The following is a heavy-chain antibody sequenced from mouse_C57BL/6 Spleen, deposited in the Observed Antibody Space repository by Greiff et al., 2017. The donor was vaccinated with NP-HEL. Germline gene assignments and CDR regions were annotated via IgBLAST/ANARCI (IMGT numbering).Heavy chain of an antibody. CDR2: IYPGDGDS. CDR3: ARWGDVGYYFDY. J-gene: IGHJ2*01. CDR1: GYAFSSYW. Sequence: QVQLKESGPELVKPGASVKISCKASGYAFSSYWMNWVKQRPGKGLEWIGRIYPGDGDSNYNGKFKGKATLTADKSSSTAYMQLSSLTSEDSAFYCCARWGDVGYYFDYWGKGTTLTVAS. D-gene: IGHD3-1*01. V-gene: IGHV1-82*01.